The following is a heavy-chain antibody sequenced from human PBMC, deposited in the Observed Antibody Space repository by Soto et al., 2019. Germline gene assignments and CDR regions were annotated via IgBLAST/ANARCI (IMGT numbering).Heavy chain of an antibody. V-gene: IGHV1-2*02. Sequence: ASVKVSCKASGYTFTGYYMHWVRQAPGQGLEWMGWINPNSGGTNYAQKFQGRVTMTRDTSISTAYMELSRLRSDDTAVYYCARDLLVLMVYVPYGTDVWGQGTTVTVSS. CDR2: INPNSGGT. J-gene: IGHJ6*02. D-gene: IGHD2-8*01. CDR3: ARDLLVLMVYVPYGTDV. CDR1: GYTFTGYY.